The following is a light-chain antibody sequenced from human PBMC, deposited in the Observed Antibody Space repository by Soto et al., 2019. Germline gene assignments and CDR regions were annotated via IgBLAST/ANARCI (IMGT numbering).Light chain of an antibody. CDR2: DAS. Sequence: IQMTQSPSSLSASVEDRVSITWRASQSISNHLNWYQQKPGKAPKLLIYDASILESGVPSRFSGSGSGTDFTLTISCLQSEDFATYYCQQYYSYPRTFGQGTKVDIK. V-gene: IGKV1-13*02. CDR1: QSISNH. J-gene: IGKJ1*01. CDR3: QQYYSYPRT.